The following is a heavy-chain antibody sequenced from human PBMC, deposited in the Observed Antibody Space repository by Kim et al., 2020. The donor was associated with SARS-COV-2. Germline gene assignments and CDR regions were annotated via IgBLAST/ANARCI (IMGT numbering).Heavy chain of an antibody. CDR3: ARVVVRGVNWFDP. Sequence: ASVKVSCKASGYTFTSYVMHWVRQAPGQRLEWMGWINAGNGNTKYSQKFQGRVTITRDTSESTAYMELSSLRAEDTAGYYCARVVVRGVNWFDPWGQGTLVTVSS. J-gene: IGHJ5*02. D-gene: IGHD3-10*01. CDR2: INAGNGNT. CDR1: GYTFTSYV. V-gene: IGHV1-3*01.